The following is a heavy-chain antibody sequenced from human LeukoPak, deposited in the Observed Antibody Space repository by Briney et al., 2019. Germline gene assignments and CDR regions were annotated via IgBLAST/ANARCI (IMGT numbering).Heavy chain of an antibody. CDR2: ITSSSTTI. J-gene: IGHJ3*02. CDR3: ARGRSYGSGSPGAFDI. Sequence: GGSLRLSCGASGFIISGYYMNWVRQAPGKGLEWFSYITSSSTTIHYADSVKGRFTISRDNAKNSLYLQMNSLRAEDTAVYYCARGRSYGSGSPGAFDIWGQGTMVIVSS. D-gene: IGHD3-10*01. CDR1: GFIISGYY. V-gene: IGHV3-48*01.